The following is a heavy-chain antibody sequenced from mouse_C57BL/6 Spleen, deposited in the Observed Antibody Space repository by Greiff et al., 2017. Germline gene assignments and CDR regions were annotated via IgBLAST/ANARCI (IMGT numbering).Heavy chain of an antibody. CDR3: TTDLLGTELAY. V-gene: IGHV14-4*01. D-gene: IGHD2-1*01. Sequence: VQLQQSGAELVRPGASVKLSCTASGFNIKDDYMHWVQQRPEQGLEWIGWIDPENGDTEYASKFQGKDTMTADTSSNTAYLQLSSLTSEDTAVYYCTTDLLGTELAYWGQGTLVTVSA. CDR2: IDPENGDT. CDR1: GFNIKDDY. J-gene: IGHJ3*01.